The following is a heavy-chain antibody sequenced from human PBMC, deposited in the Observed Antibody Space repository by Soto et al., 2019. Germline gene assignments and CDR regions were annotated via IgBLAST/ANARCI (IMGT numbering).Heavy chain of an antibody. D-gene: IGHD4-17*01. Sequence: GASVKVSCKASGYTFTGYYMHWVRQAPGQGLEWIGWINPNSGGTNYAQKFQGRVTMTRDTSISTAYMALSSLRAEDTAVYYCARETHDYGDYGPMGDYYYGMDVWGQGTTVTVSS. CDR1: GYTFTGYY. CDR3: ARETHDYGDYGPMGDYYYGMDV. J-gene: IGHJ6*02. V-gene: IGHV1-2*02. CDR2: INPNSGGT.